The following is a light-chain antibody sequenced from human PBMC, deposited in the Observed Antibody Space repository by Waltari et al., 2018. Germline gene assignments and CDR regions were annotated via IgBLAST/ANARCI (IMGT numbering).Light chain of an antibody. J-gene: IGKJ4*01. CDR1: QYIRNW. V-gene: IGKV1-12*01. Sequence: TCRESQYIRNWLAWYQQKPGKAPELLISAASTLQSGVPSRFSGSGSGTDFTLTISSLQPEDFATYYCQQTYSFPLTFGGGTKVEIK. CDR3: QQTYSFPLT. CDR2: AAS.